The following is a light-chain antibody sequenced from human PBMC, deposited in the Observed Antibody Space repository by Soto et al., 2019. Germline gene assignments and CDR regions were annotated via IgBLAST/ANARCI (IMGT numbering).Light chain of an antibody. CDR2: GAS. J-gene: IGKJ4*01. CDR3: QQSSKWPLT. CDR1: QSVSSR. V-gene: IGKV3-15*01. Sequence: EVVLSQSPGALSLNQGERATLSCRASQSVSSRLAWYQQKPGQAPRLLIYGASTRATGIPARFSGSGSGTEFTLTISSLQSEDFAVYFCQQSSKWPLTFGGGSKVDIK.